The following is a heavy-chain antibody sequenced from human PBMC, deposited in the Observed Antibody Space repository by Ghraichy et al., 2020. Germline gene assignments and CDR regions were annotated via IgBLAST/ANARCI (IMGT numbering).Heavy chain of an antibody. D-gene: IGHD3-22*01. CDR2: IRSNSYGGTS. CDR1: GFTFGDYA. V-gene: IGHV3-49*04. CDR3: SRFRMTVGEDY. J-gene: IGHJ4*02. Sequence: GGSLRLSCAASGFTFGDYAMSWVRQAPGKGLEWVGFIRSNSYGGTSEYAASVKGRFTISRDDSSSIAYLQMNSLKTEDTGVYYCSRFRMTVGEDYWGQGTLVTVSS.